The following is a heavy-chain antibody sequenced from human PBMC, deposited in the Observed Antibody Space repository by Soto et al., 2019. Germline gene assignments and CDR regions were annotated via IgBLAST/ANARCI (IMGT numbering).Heavy chain of an antibody. CDR3: ARGDFYRDSSGYYVRFDP. CDR2: IYYSGST. D-gene: IGHD3-22*01. CDR1: GGSISSGGYY. J-gene: IGHJ5*02. V-gene: IGHV4-31*03. Sequence: SETLSLTCTVSGGSISSGGYYWSWIRQHPGKGLEWIGYIYYSGSTYYNPSLKSRVTISVDTSKNQFSLKLSSVTAADTAVYYCARGDFYRDSSGYYVRFDPWGQGTLVTVSS.